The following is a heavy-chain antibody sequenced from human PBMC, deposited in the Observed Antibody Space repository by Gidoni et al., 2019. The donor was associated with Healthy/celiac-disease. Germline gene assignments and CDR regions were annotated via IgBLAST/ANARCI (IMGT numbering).Heavy chain of an antibody. CDR2: ISYDGSNK. CDR3: AKARRAIVLVPAAGDY. D-gene: IGHD2-2*01. Sequence: CADSGFPFSSYGMHWVRQAPGKGLEWVAVISYDGSNKYYADSVKGRFTISRDNSKNTLYLQMNSLRAKDTAVYYCAKARRAIVLVPAAGDYWGQGTLVTVSS. J-gene: IGHJ4*02. V-gene: IGHV3-30*18. CDR1: GFPFSSYG.